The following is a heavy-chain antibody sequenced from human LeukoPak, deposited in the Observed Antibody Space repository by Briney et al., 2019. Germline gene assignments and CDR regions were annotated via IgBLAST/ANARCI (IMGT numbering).Heavy chain of an antibody. CDR1: GGSISSSSYY. J-gene: IGHJ4*02. Sequence: SETLSLTCTVSGGSISSSSYYWGWIRQPPGKGLEWIGSIYYSGSTYYNPSLKSRVTISVDTSKNQSSLKLSSVTAADTAVYYCARDRLYSSSWSLPFDYWGQGTLVTVSP. CDR2: IYYSGST. CDR3: ARDRLYSSSWSLPFDY. D-gene: IGHD6-13*01. V-gene: IGHV4-39*07.